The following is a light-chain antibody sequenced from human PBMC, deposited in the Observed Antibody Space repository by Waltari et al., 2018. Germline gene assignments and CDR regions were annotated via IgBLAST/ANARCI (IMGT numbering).Light chain of an antibody. CDR2: KGS. J-gene: IGKJ1*01. V-gene: IGKV2-30*01. Sequence: DVVLTPSPLPLPATFRQPASISCRSNQSLVYSDGNSYVNWCQQRPGQSPRRLIYKGSNRYSGVPDRFSGSGSGTDFTLKISRVEAEDVGVYYCMQATHWPPWTFGQGTKVELK. CDR1: QSLVYSDGNSY. CDR3: MQATHWPPWT.